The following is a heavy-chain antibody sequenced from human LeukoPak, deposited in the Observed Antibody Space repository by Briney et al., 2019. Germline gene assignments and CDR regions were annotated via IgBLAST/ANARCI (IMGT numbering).Heavy chain of an antibody. CDR2: IYSGGST. Sequence: GGSLRLSCAASGFTVSSNYMSWVRQAPGKGLEWVSVIYSGGSTYYADSVKGRFTISRDNSKNTLYLQMNSLRAEDTAVYYCAGDRYGYGYGMDVWGQGTTVTVSS. J-gene: IGHJ6*02. CDR3: AGDRYGYGYGMDV. V-gene: IGHV3-53*01. D-gene: IGHD3-16*02. CDR1: GFTVSSNY.